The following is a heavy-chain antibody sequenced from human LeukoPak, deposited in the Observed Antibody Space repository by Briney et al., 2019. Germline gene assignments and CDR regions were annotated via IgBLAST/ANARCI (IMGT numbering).Heavy chain of an antibody. V-gene: IGHV4-61*01. CDR2: IYYSGST. Sequence: SETLSLTCTVSGGSISSGSYYWSWIRQPPGKGLEWIGYIYYSGSTNYNPSLKSRVTISVDTSKNQFSLKLSSVTAADTAVYYCARGYYGSGSQGGWFDPWGQGTLVTVSS. CDR3: ARGYYGSGSQGGWFDP. J-gene: IGHJ5*02. CDR1: GGSISSGSYY. D-gene: IGHD3-10*01.